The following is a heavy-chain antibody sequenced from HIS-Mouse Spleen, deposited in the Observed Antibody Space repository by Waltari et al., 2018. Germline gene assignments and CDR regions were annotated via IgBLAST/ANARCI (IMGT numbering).Heavy chain of an antibody. V-gene: IGHV1-2*02. CDR3: AREPLRDGYNSYYYYGMDV. CDR1: GYTFTGYY. Sequence: QVQLVQSGAEVKKPGASVKVSCKASGYTFTGYYMHWVLQAPGQGLEWMGWINPNSDGTNYAQKFQGRVTMTRDTSISTAYMELSRLRSDDTAVYYCAREPLRDGYNSYYYYGMDVWGQGTTVTVSS. D-gene: IGHD5-12*01. J-gene: IGHJ6*02. CDR2: INPNSDGT.